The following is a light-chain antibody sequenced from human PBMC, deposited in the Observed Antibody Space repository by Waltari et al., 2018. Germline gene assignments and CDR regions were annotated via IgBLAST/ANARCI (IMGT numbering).Light chain of an antibody. CDR1: QDISNF. CDR3: QQYDNLPLT. CDR2: DAS. Sequence: DIQMTQSPSSLSASVGDKVTITCQASQDISNFLNWYQQKLGQAPNLLIHDASNLETGVPSRFSGSGSGTDFIFTISSLQPEDIATYYCQQYDNLPLTFGGGTRVRIK. J-gene: IGKJ4*01. V-gene: IGKV1-33*01.